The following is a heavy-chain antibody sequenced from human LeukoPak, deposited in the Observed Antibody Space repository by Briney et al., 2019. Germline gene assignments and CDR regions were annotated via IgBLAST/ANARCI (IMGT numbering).Heavy chain of an antibody. J-gene: IGHJ5*02. D-gene: IGHD3-10*01. V-gene: IGHV3-30*02. Sequence: GGSLRLSCAASGFTFSSYGMHWVRQAPGKGLEWVAFIRYDGSNKYYADSVKGRFTISRDNSENTLYLQMNSLRAEDTAVYYCAKEKSPLLWFGELLPNWFDPWGQGTLVTVSS. CDR2: IRYDGSNK. CDR3: AKEKSPLLWFGELLPNWFDP. CDR1: GFTFSSYG.